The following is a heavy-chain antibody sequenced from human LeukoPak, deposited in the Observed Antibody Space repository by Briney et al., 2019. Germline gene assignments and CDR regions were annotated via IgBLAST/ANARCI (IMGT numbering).Heavy chain of an antibody. CDR3: ARASSYDFWSGYHFYFDC. V-gene: IGHV4-34*01. D-gene: IGHD3-3*01. CDR1: GGSFSGYY. J-gene: IGHJ4*02. CDR2: INHSGST. Sequence: SETLSLTCAVYGGSFSGYYWSWIRQPPGKGLEWIGEINHSGSTNYNPSLKGRVTISVDTSKNQFSLKLSSVTAADTAVYYCARASSYDFWSGYHFYFDCWGQGTWSPSPQ.